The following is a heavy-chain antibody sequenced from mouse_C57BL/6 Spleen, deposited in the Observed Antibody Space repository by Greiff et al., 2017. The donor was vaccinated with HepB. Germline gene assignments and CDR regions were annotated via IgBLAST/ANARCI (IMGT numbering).Heavy chain of an antibody. D-gene: IGHD2-5*01. J-gene: IGHJ1*03. Sequence: QVQLQQPGAELVKPGASVKLSCKASGYTFTSYWMHWVKQRPGQGLEWIGMIHPNSGSTNYNVKFKSKATLTVDKSSSTAYMQLSSLTSEDSAVYYCARGSNYGGYFDVWGTVTTVTVSS. CDR1: GYTFTSYW. CDR3: ARGSNYGGYFDV. CDR2: IHPNSGST. V-gene: IGHV1-64*01.